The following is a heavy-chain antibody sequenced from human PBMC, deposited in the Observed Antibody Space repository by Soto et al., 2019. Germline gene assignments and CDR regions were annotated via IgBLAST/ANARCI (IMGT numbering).Heavy chain of an antibody. Sequence: LSLTCTVSGGSISSGDYYWGWVRQPPGKGLEWMATIYSGSTYQNPSLKSRVTISVDTSKNQFSLKLSSVAAPDTAIYYCVTTRGIAVGGSFDHWGQGTLVTVSS. J-gene: IGHJ5*02. CDR2: IYSGST. CDR1: GGSISSGDYY. CDR3: VTTRGIAVGGSFDH. V-gene: IGHV4-39*01. D-gene: IGHD6-13*01.